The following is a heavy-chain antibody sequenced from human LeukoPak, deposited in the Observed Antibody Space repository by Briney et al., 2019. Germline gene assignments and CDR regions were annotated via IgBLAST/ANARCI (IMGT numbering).Heavy chain of an antibody. D-gene: IGHD3-3*01. J-gene: IGHJ6*02. Sequence: SVKVSCKASGGTFSSYAISWVRQAPGQGLEWMGGIIPIFGTANYAQKFQGRVTITADESTSTAYMELRSLRSDDTAVYYCARVEYYDFWSGFGNGVLPAMYYYYGMDVWGQGTTVTVSS. V-gene: IGHV1-69*13. CDR3: ARVEYYDFWSGFGNGVLPAMYYYYGMDV. CDR1: GGTFSSYA. CDR2: IIPIFGTA.